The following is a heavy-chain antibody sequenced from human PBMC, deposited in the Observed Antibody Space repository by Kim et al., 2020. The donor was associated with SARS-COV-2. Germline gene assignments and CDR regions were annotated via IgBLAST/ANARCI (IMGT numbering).Heavy chain of an antibody. CDR1: GFTFSSYS. D-gene: IGHD2-15*01. CDR3: ARPHSFDHQYYFYY. J-gene: IGHJ4*02. V-gene: IGHV3-21*01. Sequence: GGSLRLSCAASGFTFSSYSMNWVRQAPGKGLEWVSSISSSSSYIYYADSVKGRFTISRDNAKNLLYKQMNSLRAEDTAVYYCARPHSFDHQYYFYYLGQGTLVTVPS. CDR2: ISSSSSYI.